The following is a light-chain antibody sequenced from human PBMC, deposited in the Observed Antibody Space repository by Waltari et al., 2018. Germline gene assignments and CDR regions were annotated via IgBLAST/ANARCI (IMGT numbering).Light chain of an antibody. J-gene: IGKJ4*01. V-gene: IGKV3-11*01. CDR2: DAS. Sequence: IMLTHSPATVPLSPGERATLSCRASQSVSSYLAWYQQKPGQAPRLLIYDASNRATGIPARFSGSGSGTDFTLTISSLEPEDFAVDYCQQRSNWVFGGGTKVEIK. CDR3: QQRSNWV. CDR1: QSVSSY.